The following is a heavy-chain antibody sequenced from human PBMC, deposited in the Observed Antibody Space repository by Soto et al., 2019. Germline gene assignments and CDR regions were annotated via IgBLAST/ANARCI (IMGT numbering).Heavy chain of an antibody. CDR3: ARDPYELGDLPGAFDI. V-gene: IGHV1-69*08. D-gene: IGHD4-17*01. Sequence: QVQLVQSGAEVKKPGSSVKVSCKASGGTFSSYTISWVRQAPGQGLEWMGRIIPILGIANYEQKFQGRVTITADKPTSTANKKLSSLRSENTAVYYCARDPYELGDLPGAFDIWGQGTMVTVSS. J-gene: IGHJ3*02. CDR2: IIPILGIA. CDR1: GGTFSSYT.